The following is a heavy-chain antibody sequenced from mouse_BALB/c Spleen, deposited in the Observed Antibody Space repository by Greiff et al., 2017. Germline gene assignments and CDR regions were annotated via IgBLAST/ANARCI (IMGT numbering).Heavy chain of an antibody. CDR2: IDPENGDT. Sequence: VQLKESGAELVRSGASVKLSCTASGFNIKDYYMHWVKQRPEQGLEWIGWIDPENGDTEYAPKFQGKATMTADTSSNTAYLQLSSLTSEDSAVYYCARSVYYYGSSPWFAYWGQGTLVTVSA. J-gene: IGHJ3*01. CDR3: ARSVYYYGSSPWFAY. V-gene: IGHV14-4*02. D-gene: IGHD1-1*01. CDR1: GFNIKDYY.